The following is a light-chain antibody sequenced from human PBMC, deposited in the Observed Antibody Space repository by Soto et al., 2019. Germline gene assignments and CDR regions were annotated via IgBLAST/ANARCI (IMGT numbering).Light chain of an antibody. CDR2: GAS. J-gene: IGKJ4*01. Sequence: DIQMTQSPSSLSVSVGDRVTITCRASQTISASLNWFQQKAGKSPQLLIHGASNLQTGVPSRFSGSGSGTDLTLTITDLQTEDSATYFCQQGFSPVLTFGGGTKVDIK. CDR1: QTISAS. V-gene: IGKV1-39*01. CDR3: QQGFSPVLT.